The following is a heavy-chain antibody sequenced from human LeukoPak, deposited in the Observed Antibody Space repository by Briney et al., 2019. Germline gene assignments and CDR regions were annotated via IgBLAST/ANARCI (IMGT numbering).Heavy chain of an antibody. J-gene: IGHJ4*02. V-gene: IGHV4-59*08. CDR2: IYNSRNT. CDR3: ARGRLGEGLHY. CDR1: GGSISSYY. Sequence: PSETLSLTCTVSGGSISSYYWTWIRQPPGKGLEWIGFIYNSRNTNYNPSLKSRVTISVDTSKNQIALKLSSVTAADTAAYYCARGRLGEGLHYWGQGTLVTVSS. D-gene: IGHD3-3*01.